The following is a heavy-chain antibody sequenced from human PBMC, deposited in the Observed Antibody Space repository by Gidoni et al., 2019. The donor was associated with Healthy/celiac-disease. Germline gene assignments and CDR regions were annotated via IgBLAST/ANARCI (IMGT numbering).Heavy chain of an antibody. CDR1: GGSISSSSYY. D-gene: IGHD2-15*01. Sequence: QLQLQESGPGLVKPSETLSLTCTVSGGSISSSSYYWGWIRQPPGKGLEWIGSIYYSGSTYYNPSLKSRVTISVDTSKNQFSLKLSSVTAADTAVYYCARLRAWSPLYYYYGMDVWGQGTTVTVSS. J-gene: IGHJ6*02. CDR2: IYYSGST. CDR3: ARLRAWSPLYYYYGMDV. V-gene: IGHV4-39*01.